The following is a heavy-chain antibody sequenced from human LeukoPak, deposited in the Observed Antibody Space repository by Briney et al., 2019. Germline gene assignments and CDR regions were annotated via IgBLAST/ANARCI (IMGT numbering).Heavy chain of an antibody. J-gene: IGHJ4*02. CDR3: ARDQGRWLVRTFDY. D-gene: IGHD6-19*01. CDR2: IYYSGST. V-gene: IGHV4-39*07. CDR1: GGSISSSSYY. Sequence: SETLSLTCTVSGGSISSSSYYWGWIRQPPGKGLEWIGSIYYSGSTYYNPSLKSRVTISVDTSKNQFSLKLSSVTAADTAVYYCARDQGRWLVRTFDYWGQGTLVTVSS.